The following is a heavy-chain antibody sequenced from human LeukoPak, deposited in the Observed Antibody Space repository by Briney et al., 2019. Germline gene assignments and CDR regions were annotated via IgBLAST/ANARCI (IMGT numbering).Heavy chain of an antibody. J-gene: IGHJ4*02. V-gene: IGHV4-39*01. CDR3: ARRLHYFDY. D-gene: IGHD2-21*02. CDR2: IRYSGTT. Sequence: SETLSLTCTVSGGSISSSRYYWGWIRQPPGKGLEWMGSIRYSGTTYYNPSLKGRVTIFVDTSNNQFSLRLRSVTAADTAVYYCARRLHYFDYWGQGSLVTVSS. CDR1: GGSISSSRYY.